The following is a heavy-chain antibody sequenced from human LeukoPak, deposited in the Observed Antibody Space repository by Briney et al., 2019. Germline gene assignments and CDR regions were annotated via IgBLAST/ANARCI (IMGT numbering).Heavy chain of an antibody. CDR1: GGSFSGYY. V-gene: IGHV4-34*01. Sequence: SETLSLTCAVYGGSFSGYYWSWIRQPPGKGLEWIGEINHSGSTNYNPSLKSRVTISVDTSKNQFSLKLSSVTAADTAVYFYARKRITIFGVVINGFDYWGQGTLVTVSS. J-gene: IGHJ4*02. D-gene: IGHD3-3*01. CDR3: ARKRITIFGVVINGFDY. CDR2: INHSGST.